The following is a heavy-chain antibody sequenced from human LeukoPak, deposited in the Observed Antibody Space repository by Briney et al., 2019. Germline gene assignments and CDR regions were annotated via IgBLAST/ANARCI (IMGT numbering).Heavy chain of an antibody. CDR1: GFTFRSHA. J-gene: IGHJ4*02. CDR2: ISSSGIST. V-gene: IGHV3-23*01. D-gene: IGHD2-15*01. Sequence: GGSLRLSCAASGFTFRSHAMSWVRQAPGKGLEWVSAISSSGISTYYADAVKGRFTISRDNAKNSLYLQMNSLRAEDTAVYYCARYCSGGSCLDYWGQGTLVTVSS. CDR3: ARYCSGGSCLDY.